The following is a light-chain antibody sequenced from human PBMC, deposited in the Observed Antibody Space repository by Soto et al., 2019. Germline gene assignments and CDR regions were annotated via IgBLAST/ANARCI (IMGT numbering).Light chain of an antibody. V-gene: IGKV1-9*01. CDR3: QQTLSFPPT. CDR1: RGISSY. J-gene: IGKJ1*01. CDR2: SAS. Sequence: IQLTQSPSSLSASVGDRVTITCQASRGISSYLAWYQQKPGKPPKLLVYSASTLQSGVPSRFSGSGSGPDFTLTISSLQPEDSATYFCQQTLSFPPTFGQGTKV.